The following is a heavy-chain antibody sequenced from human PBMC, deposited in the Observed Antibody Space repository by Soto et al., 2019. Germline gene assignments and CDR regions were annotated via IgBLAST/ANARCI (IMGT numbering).Heavy chain of an antibody. V-gene: IGHV4-34*01. CDR1: GGSFSGYY. D-gene: IGHD6-19*01. CDR3: ARAYPRGIIRSGRHFDY. Sequence: SETLSLTCAVYGGSFSGYYWSWIRQPPGKGLEWIGEINHSGSTNYNPSLKSRVTISVDTSKNQFSLKLSSVTAADTAVYYCARAYPRGIIRSGRHFDYWGQGTLVTVSS. CDR2: INHSGST. J-gene: IGHJ4*02.